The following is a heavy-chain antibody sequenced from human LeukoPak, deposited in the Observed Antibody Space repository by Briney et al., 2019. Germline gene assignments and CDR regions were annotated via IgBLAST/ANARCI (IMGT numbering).Heavy chain of an antibody. V-gene: IGHV1-2*02. CDR2: INPNSGGT. Sequence: VKVSCKASGYTFTGYYMHWVRQAPGQGLEWMGWINPNSGGTNYAQKFQGRVTMTRDTSISTAYMELSRLRSDDTAVYYCARTWGSYRSNWFDPWGQGTLATVSS. CDR3: ARTWGSYRSNWFDP. CDR1: GYTFTGYY. J-gene: IGHJ5*02. D-gene: IGHD3-16*02.